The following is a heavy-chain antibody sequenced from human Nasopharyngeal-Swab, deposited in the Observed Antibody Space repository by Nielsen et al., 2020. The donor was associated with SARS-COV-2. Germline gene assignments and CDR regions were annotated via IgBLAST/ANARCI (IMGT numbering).Heavy chain of an antibody. V-gene: IGHV4-39*07. CDR3: ARDAEYYDILTGYWTSDAFDI. J-gene: IGHJ3*02. CDR2: IYYSGST. Sequence: RQAPGKGLEWIGSIYYSGSTYYNPSLKSRVTISVDTSKNQFSLKLSSVTAADTAVYYCARDAEYYDILTGYWTSDAFDIWGQGTMVTVSS. D-gene: IGHD3-9*01.